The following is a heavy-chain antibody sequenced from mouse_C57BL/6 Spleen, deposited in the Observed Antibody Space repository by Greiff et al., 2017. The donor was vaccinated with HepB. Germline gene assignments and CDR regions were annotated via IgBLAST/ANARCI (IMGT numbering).Heavy chain of an antibody. Sequence: EVKLVESGGGLVKPGGSLKLSCAASGFTFSDYGMHWVRQAPEKGLEWVAYISSGSSTIYYADTVKGRFTISRDNAKNTLFLQMTSLRSEDTAMYYCAREDDYDEGAMDYWGQGTSVTVSS. D-gene: IGHD2-4*01. J-gene: IGHJ4*01. CDR3: AREDDYDEGAMDY. V-gene: IGHV5-17*01. CDR1: GFTFSDYG. CDR2: ISSGSSTI.